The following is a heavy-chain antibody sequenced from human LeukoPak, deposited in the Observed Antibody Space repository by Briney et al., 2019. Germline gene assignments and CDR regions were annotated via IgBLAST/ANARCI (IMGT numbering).Heavy chain of an antibody. CDR2: INHSGST. V-gene: IGHV4-34*01. Sequence: SETLSLTCAVYGGSFSGYYWRWLRQPPGKGLEWSGEINHSGSTNYNPSLKSRVTISVDTPKNQFSLKLSSVTAADTAVYYCARHCSSTSCYFGYWGQGTLVTVSS. CDR1: GGSFSGYY. CDR3: ARHCSSTSCYFGY. J-gene: IGHJ4*02. D-gene: IGHD2-2*01.